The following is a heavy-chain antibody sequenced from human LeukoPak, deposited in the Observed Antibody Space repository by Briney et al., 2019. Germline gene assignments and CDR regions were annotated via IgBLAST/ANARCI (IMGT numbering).Heavy chain of an antibody. CDR1: GGSISSYY. CDR2: IYYSGST. Sequence: SETLSLTCTVSGGSISSYYWSWIRQPPGKGLEWIGYIYYSGSTNYNPSLKSRVTISVDTSKNQFSLKLSSVTAADTALYYCARASSGWYNCFDYWGQGTLVTVSS. D-gene: IGHD6-19*01. V-gene: IGHV4-59*01. CDR3: ARASSGWYNCFDY. J-gene: IGHJ4*02.